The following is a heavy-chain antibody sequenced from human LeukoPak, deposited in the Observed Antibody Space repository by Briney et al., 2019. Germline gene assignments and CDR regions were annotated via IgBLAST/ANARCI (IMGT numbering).Heavy chain of an antibody. V-gene: IGHV3-30*03. CDR2: ISYDGSNK. J-gene: IGHJ6*02. CDR1: GFTFSSYG. Sequence: GGSLRLSCAASGFTFSSYGMHWVRQAPGKGLEWVAVISYDGSNKYYADSVKGRFTISRDNSKNTLYLQMNSLRAEDTAVYYCARVGYNQYFFYGMDVWGQGTTVTVSS. CDR3: ARVGYNQYFFYGMDV. D-gene: IGHD5-18*01.